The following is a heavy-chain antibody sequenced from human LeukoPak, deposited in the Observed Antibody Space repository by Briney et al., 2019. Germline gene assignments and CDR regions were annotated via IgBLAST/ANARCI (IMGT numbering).Heavy chain of an antibody. CDR3: ARPYCSGGSCYSGGNYYYYGMDV. CDR1: GGTFTNYA. J-gene: IGHJ6*02. V-gene: IGHV1-69*13. Sequence: GASVKVSCKASGGTFTNYAFTWVRQAPGQGLEWMGGIIPVFGTTNYAQKFQGRVTITADESTTTAYMELRSLRSEDTAVYYCARPYCSGGSCYSGGNYYYYGMDVWGQGTTVTVSS. CDR2: IIPVFGTT. D-gene: IGHD2-15*01.